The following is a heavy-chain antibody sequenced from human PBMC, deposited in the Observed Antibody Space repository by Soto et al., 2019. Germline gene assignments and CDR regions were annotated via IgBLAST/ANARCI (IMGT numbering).Heavy chain of an antibody. CDR2: ISPDGNNA. J-gene: IGHJ3*02. Sequence: QVQLVESGGDVVQPGRSLRLSCAASGSTFSNYNIHWVRQAPGKGLEWVAHISPDGNNAYYADSVKGRFTISRDNARNTVYVQGNSLSPEDTAVYHWVRGPSQGAFDIWGQGTLVTVSS. V-gene: IGHV3-30-3*01. CDR3: VRGPSQGAFDI. CDR1: GSTFSNYN.